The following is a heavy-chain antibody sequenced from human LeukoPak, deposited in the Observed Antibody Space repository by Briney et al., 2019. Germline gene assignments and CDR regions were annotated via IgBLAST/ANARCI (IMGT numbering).Heavy chain of an antibody. CDR2: MNSDGSIT. V-gene: IGHV3-74*01. J-gene: IGHJ4*02. Sequence: GGSLRLSCAASGFTFSSYWMYWVRQAPGKGLVWVSHMNSDGSITSYADSVKGRFTISRDNAKNTLYLQMNSLIAEDTAVYYCARVQRSSSGWYEAGLDYWGQGTLVTVSS. CDR3: ARVQRSSSGWYEAGLDY. D-gene: IGHD6-19*01. CDR1: GFTFSSYW.